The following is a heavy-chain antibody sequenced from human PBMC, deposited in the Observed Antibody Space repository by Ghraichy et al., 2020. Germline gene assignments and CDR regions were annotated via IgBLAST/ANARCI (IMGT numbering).Heavy chain of an antibody. V-gene: IGHV3-33*01. CDR1: GFTFSSYG. CDR3: ARVLSGNWYGMDV. Sequence: GSLRLSCAASGFTFSSYGMHWVRQAPGKGLEWVAVIWYDGSNKYYAGSVKGRFTISRDNSKKTLYLQMNSLRAEDTAVYYCARVLSGNWYGMDVWGQGTTVTVS. J-gene: IGHJ6*02. CDR2: IWYDGSNK. D-gene: IGHD1-1*01.